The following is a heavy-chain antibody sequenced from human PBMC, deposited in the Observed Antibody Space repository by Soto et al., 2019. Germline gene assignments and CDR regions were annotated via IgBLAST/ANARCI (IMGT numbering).Heavy chain of an antibody. V-gene: IGHV3-23*01. CDR1: GFTFSTYA. Sequence: GGSLRLSCAASGFTFSTYAMTWVRQAPGKGLEWVSVITGGGGTTSYADSVKGRFTISRDNSKNTLYLQMNSLRAEDTAVYYCAKMGNYYVDYWGQGTLVTVSS. CDR2: ITGGGGTT. D-gene: IGHD1-26*01. CDR3: AKMGNYYVDY. J-gene: IGHJ4*02.